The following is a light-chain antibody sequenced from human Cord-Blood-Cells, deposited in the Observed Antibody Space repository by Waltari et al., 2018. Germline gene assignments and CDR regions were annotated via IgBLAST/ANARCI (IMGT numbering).Light chain of an antibody. CDR1: SSNIGAGYY. CDR2: GNS. CDR3: QSYDSSLSGWV. V-gene: IGLV1-40*01. J-gene: IGLJ3*02. Sequence: QSVLTQPLSVSGAPGQRVTISCTGSSSNIGAGYYVHWYQQLPGTAPKLLIYGNSNRRSGVPGRFSGAKSGTSASLAITGLQAEDEADYYCQSYDSSLSGWVLGGGTKLTVL.